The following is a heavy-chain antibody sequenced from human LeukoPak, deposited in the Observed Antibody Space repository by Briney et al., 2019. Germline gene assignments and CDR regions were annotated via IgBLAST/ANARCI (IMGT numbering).Heavy chain of an antibody. D-gene: IGHD3-22*01. Sequence: GGSLRLSCAASGFTVSSNYMSWVRQAPGKGLEWVSVLYSGGTIYYADSVKGRFTISRDNSKNTLYLQMNSLRAEDTAVYYCSQIPYDSSSFFDYWGQGTLVTVSS. V-gene: IGHV3-53*01. CDR3: SQIPYDSSSFFDY. CDR2: LYSGGTI. CDR1: GFTVSSNY. J-gene: IGHJ4*02.